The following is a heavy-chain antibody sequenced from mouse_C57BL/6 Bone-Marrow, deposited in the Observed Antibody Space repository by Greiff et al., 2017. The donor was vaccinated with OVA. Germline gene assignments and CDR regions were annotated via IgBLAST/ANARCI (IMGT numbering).Heavy chain of an antibody. CDR3: ARRPPQRYYAMDY. Sequence: VQLQQSDAELVKPGASVKISCKVSGYTFTDHTIHWMKQRPEQGLEWIGYIYPRDGSTKYNDKFKGKATLTADKSSSTAYMQLNSLTSEDSAVYFCARRPPQRYYAMDYWGQGTSVTVSS. CDR1: GYTFTDHT. J-gene: IGHJ4*01. V-gene: IGHV1-78*01. CDR2: IYPRDGST.